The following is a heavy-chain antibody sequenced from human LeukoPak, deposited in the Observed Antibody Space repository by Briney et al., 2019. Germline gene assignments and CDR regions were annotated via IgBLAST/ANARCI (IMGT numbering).Heavy chain of an antibody. CDR2: IRGGGGST. J-gene: IGHJ4*02. D-gene: IGHD3-22*01. Sequence: GGSLRLSCAASGFTFSSFAMNWVRQAPGKGLEWVSTIRGGGGSTYYADSVKGRFTISRDNSKNTLYLQMNSLRAEDTAVYYCAKEYDSSGYYHSDYWGQGTLVTVSS. V-gene: IGHV3-23*01. CDR1: GFTFSSFA. CDR3: AKEYDSSGYYHSDY.